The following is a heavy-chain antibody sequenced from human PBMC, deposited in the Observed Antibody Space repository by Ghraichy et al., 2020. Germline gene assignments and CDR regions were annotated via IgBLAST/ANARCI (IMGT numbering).Heavy chain of an antibody. J-gene: IGHJ4*02. CDR1: GFTFGDYA. CDR3: TRSHTITMVRGVIITADEC. D-gene: IGHD3-10*01. Sequence: GGSLRLSCTASGFTFGDYAMSWVRQAPGKGLEWLGFIRSKAYGGATEYAASVKGRFTISSDDSKSIAYLQMNSLKTEDTAVYYCTRSHTITMVRGVIITADECWGQGTLVTVSS. V-gene: IGHV3-49*04. CDR2: IRSKAYGGAT.